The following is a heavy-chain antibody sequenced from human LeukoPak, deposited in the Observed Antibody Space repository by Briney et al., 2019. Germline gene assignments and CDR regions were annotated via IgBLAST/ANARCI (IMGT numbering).Heavy chain of an antibody. CDR2: LIPIYGSP. D-gene: IGHD3-22*01. J-gene: IGHJ3*02. CDR1: GGGFTFSSHA. CDR3: AGFFYDNSGDAFDI. Sequence: SVKVSCKASGGGFTFSSHAISWVRQAPGQGLEWMGGLIPIYGSPNYAQKFRGRLTITSDESTRTVYMELSSLRPEDSAVHYCAGFFYDNSGDAFDIWGQGTMVTVSS. V-gene: IGHV1-69*13.